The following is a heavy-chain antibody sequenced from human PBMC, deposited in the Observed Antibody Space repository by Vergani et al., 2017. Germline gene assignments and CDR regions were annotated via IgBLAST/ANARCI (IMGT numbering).Heavy chain of an antibody. CDR3: AREGAGDGYNIGGRLSLAYYGMDV. V-gene: IGHV3-74*01. CDR1: GFTFSSYW. J-gene: IGHJ6*02. D-gene: IGHD5-24*01. Sequence: EVQLVESGGGLVQPGGSLRLSCAASGFTFSSYWMHWVRQAPGKGLVWVSRINSDGSSTSYADSVKGRFTISRDNAKNTLYLQMNSLRAEDTAVYYCAREGAGDGYNIGGRLSLAYYGMDVWGQGTTVTVSS. CDR2: INSDGSST.